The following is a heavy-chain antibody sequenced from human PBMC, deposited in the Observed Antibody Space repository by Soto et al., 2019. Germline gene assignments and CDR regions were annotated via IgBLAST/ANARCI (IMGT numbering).Heavy chain of an antibody. CDR2: IYYSGST. Sequence: SETLSLTCTVSGGSISSGGYYWSWIRRHPGKGLEWIGYIYYSGSTYYNPSLKSRVTISVDTSKNQFSLKLSSVTAADTAVYYCARGAYYDSSGYYSIEYFQHWGQGTLVTVSS. V-gene: IGHV4-31*03. CDR1: GGSISSGGYY. J-gene: IGHJ1*01. D-gene: IGHD3-22*01. CDR3: ARGAYYDSSGYYSIEYFQH.